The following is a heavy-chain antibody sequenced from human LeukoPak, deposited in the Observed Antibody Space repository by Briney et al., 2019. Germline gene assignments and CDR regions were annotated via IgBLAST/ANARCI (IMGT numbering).Heavy chain of an antibody. J-gene: IGHJ4*02. CDR3: ARDPRSYSLLRYFDY. V-gene: IGHV3-33*01. D-gene: IGHD1-26*01. CDR2: IWYDGSNK. Sequence: PGRSLRLSCAASGFTFSSYGMHWVRQAPGKGLEWVAVIWYDGSNKYYADSVKGRFTISRDNSKNTLYLQMNSLRAEDTAVYYCARDPRSYSLLRYFDYWGQGTLVTVSS. CDR1: GFTFSSYG.